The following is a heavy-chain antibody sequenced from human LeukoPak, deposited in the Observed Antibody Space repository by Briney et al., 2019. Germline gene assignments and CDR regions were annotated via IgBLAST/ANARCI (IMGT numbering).Heavy chain of an antibody. J-gene: IGHJ4*02. CDR2: ISGSGGST. D-gene: IGHD3-22*01. CDR3: AKVRYYDSSGSIDY. Sequence: GGSLRLSCAASGFTFSSYAMSWVRQAPGKGLEWVSAISGSGGSTYYADSVKGRFTISRDNSKNTLYLQMNSLRAEDTAVYYCAKVRYYDSSGSIDYWGQGTLVTVS. CDR1: GFTFSSYA. V-gene: IGHV3-23*01.